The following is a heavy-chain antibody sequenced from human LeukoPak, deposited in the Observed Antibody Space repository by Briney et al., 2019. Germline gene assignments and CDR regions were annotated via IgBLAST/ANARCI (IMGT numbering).Heavy chain of an antibody. J-gene: IGHJ6*04. CDR2: IDPSDSYT. D-gene: IGHD5-12*01. Sequence: GESLKISCKGSGSSFTSYWISWVRQMPGKGLEWMGRIDPSDSYTNYSPSFQGHVTISADKSISTAYLQWSSLKASDTAMYYCARGTIVATIGYYNNYGMDVWGKGTTVTVSS. CDR3: ARGTIVATIGYYNNYGMDV. CDR1: GSSFTSYW. V-gene: IGHV5-10-1*01.